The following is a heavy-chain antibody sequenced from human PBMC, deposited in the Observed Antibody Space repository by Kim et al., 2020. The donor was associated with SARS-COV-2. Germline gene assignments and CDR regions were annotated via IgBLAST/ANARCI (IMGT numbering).Heavy chain of an antibody. CDR3: ARLASGYSYGPDYYYGMDV. CDR2: INHSGST. V-gene: IGHV4-34*01. Sequence: SETLSLTCAVYGGSFSGYYWSWIRQPPGKGLEWIGEINHSGSTNYNPSLKSRVTISVDTSKNQFSLKLSSVTAADTAVYYCARLASGYSYGPDYYYGMDVWGQGTTVTVSS. D-gene: IGHD5-18*01. J-gene: IGHJ6*02. CDR1: GGSFSGYY.